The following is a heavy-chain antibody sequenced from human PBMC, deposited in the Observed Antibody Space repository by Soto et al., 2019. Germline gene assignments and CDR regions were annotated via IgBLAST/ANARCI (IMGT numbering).Heavy chain of an antibody. J-gene: IGHJ5*01. CDR2: ISDSGTT. CDR1: CGSIGSGLYY. V-gene: IGHV4-31*03. Sequence: SETLSLTCTVSCGSIGSGLYYWSWIRQHPGKGLEWIGYISDSGTTYYSPSLQSRLSMSVDTSNNNFSLKLASVTAADTAVYYCATSVRAGRWFDSWGPGNLVTVSS. D-gene: IGHD3-10*01. CDR3: ATSVRAGRWFDS.